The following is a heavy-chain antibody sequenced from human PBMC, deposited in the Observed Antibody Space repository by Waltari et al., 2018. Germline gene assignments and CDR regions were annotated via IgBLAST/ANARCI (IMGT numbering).Heavy chain of an antibody. CDR2: SSSSGSTI. CDR1: GFTFSSYE. D-gene: IGHD3-3*01. J-gene: IGHJ4*02. Sequence: EVQLVESGGGLVQPGGSLRLSCAASGFTFSSYEMNWVRQAPGKGLAWVAYSSSSGSTIYYADSVKGRFTISRDNAKNSLYLQMNSLRAEYTAVYYCARVGYDFWSGYSYFDYWGQGTLVTVSS. CDR3: ARVGYDFWSGYSYFDY. V-gene: IGHV3-48*03.